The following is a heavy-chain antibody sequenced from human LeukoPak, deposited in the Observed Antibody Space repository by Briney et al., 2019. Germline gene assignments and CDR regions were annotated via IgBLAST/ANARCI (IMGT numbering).Heavy chain of an antibody. CDR2: IYPGDSDT. Sequence: GESLKISCYGPGNSFTSYWIGWVRQMPGKGLEWMGIIYPGDSDTRYSPSFQGQVTISADKSISTAYLQWSSLKASDTAMYYCAGTVDTAMDTEFDYWGQGTLVTVSS. D-gene: IGHD5-18*01. CDR3: AGTVDTAMDTEFDY. J-gene: IGHJ4*02. V-gene: IGHV5-51*01. CDR1: GNSFTSYW.